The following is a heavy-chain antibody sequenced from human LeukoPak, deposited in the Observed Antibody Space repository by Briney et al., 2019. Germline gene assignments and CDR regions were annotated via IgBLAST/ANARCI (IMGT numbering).Heavy chain of an antibody. CDR3: ARVLNSSGREDI. J-gene: IGHJ3*02. CDR2: INPNSGGT. CDR1: GYTFTGYY. Sequence: ASVKISCKASGYTFTGYYMHWVRQAPGQGLEWMGWINPNSGGTNYAQKFQGRVTMTRDTSISTAYMELSRLRSDDTAVYYCARVLNSSGREDIWGQGTMVTVSS. D-gene: IGHD3-22*01. V-gene: IGHV1-2*02.